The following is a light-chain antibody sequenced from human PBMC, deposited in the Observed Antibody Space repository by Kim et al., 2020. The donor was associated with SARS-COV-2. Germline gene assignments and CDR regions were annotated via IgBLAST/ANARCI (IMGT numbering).Light chain of an antibody. J-gene: IGLJ3*02. Sequence: ALGQTVRITCLGDSLRKYPASWYQQKPGQAPILVMHDKNNVRPAGVPDRFSGSNSGNTAFLTIAGAQVEDEAAYYCGARDNNGPGVFGGGTQLT. CDR1: SLRKYP. V-gene: IGLV3-19*01. CDR3: GARDNNGPGV. CDR2: DKN.